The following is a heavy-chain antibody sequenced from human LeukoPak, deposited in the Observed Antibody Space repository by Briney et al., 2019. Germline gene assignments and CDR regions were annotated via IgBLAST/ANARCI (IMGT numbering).Heavy chain of an antibody. Sequence: SETLSLTCTVSGGSFSSSSYYWGWIRQPPGKGLEWIGILYHSGTTYYNPSLKSRVTISVDTSKNQFSLKLSSVTAADTAVYYCARYSSGYYFDYWGQGTLVTVSS. CDR3: ARYSSGYYFDY. J-gene: IGHJ4*02. CDR2: LYHSGTT. D-gene: IGHD3-22*01. V-gene: IGHV4-39*07. CDR1: GGSFSSSSYY.